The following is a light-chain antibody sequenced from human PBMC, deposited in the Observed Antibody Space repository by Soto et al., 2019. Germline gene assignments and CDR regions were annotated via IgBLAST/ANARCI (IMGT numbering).Light chain of an antibody. Sequence: EIVLTQSPATLSLSPGERATLSCRASQSVSSYLAWYQQKPGQAPRLLIYDASNRATGIPARFSGSGSGTDFTLTISSLQPEDFATYYCQQYNNWRPGITFGQGTRLEIK. CDR1: QSVSSY. CDR3: QQYNNWRPGIT. V-gene: IGKV3-11*01. J-gene: IGKJ5*01. CDR2: DAS.